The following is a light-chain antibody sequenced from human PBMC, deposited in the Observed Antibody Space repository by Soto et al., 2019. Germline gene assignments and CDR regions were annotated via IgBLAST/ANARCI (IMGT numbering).Light chain of an antibody. CDR3: SSYTRSTTLVV. V-gene: IGLV2-14*01. Sequence: QSALTQPASVSGSPGQSITISCTGTSSDGGAYNDVSWYQQHPGKAPKLMIYDVTNRPSGVSSRFSGSKSGNTASLTISGLQAEDEADYYCSSYTRSTTLVVFGGGTKVTVL. J-gene: IGLJ2*01. CDR2: DVT. CDR1: SSDGGAYND.